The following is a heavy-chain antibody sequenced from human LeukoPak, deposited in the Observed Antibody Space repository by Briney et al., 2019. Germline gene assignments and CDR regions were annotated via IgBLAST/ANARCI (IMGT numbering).Heavy chain of an antibody. Sequence: PGRSLRLSCAASGFTFSSYGMHRVRQAPGKGLEWVAVIWYDGSNKYYADSVKGRFTISRDNSKNTLYLQMNSLRAEDTAVYYCARDLFLGYYDSSGYFDIWGQGTMVTVSS. V-gene: IGHV3-33*01. J-gene: IGHJ3*02. D-gene: IGHD3-22*01. CDR3: ARDLFLGYYDSSGYFDI. CDR2: IWYDGSNK. CDR1: GFTFSSYG.